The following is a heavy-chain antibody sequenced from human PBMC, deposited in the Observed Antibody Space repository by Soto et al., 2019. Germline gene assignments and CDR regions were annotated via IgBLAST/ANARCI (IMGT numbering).Heavy chain of an antibody. CDR2: ISYDGSNK. J-gene: IGHJ4*02. V-gene: IGHV3-30-3*01. Sequence: QVQLVESGGGVVQPGRSLRLSCAASGFTFSSYAMHWVRQAPGKGLEWVAVISYDGSNKYYADSVKGRFTISRDNSKNTLYLQMNSLRAEGTAVYYCARDPNYYDSIGYYFDYWGQGTLVTVSS. CDR1: GFTFSSYA. CDR3: ARDPNYYDSIGYYFDY. D-gene: IGHD3-22*01.